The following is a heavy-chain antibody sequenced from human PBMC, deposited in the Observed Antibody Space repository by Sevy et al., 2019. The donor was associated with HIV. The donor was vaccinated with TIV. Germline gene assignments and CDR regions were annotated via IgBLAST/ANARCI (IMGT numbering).Heavy chain of an antibody. CDR1: GYTIIGDYY. CDR2: IYHSGST. Sequence: SETLSLTCTVSGYTIIGDYYWGWIRQPPGKGLVWIVHIYHSGSTYYNPSLDSRVTPSVDTSKNQFSLRLSSVTAADTAIYYCARVKLRGAYYYDFWGQGTLVTVSS. J-gene: IGHJ4*02. CDR3: ARVKLRGAYYYDF. V-gene: IGHV4-38-2*02.